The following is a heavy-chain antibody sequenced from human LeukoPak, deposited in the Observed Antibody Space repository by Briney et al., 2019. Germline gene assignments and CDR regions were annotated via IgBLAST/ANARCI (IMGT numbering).Heavy chain of an antibody. Sequence: GSSVKVSCKASGGTFSSYAISWVRQAPGQGLEWKGRTIPMLGIANYAQKFQGRVTMTRDTSTSTVYVELSSLRSEDTAVYYCARGNGITIFYYFDYWGQGTLVTVSS. D-gene: IGHD3-9*01. CDR2: TIPMLGIA. J-gene: IGHJ4*02. V-gene: IGHV1-69*04. CDR3: ARGNGITIFYYFDY. CDR1: GGTFSSYA.